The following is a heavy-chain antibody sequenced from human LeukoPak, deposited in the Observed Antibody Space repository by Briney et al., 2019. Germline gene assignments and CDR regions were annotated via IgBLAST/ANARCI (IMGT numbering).Heavy chain of an antibody. D-gene: IGHD3-22*01. CDR3: ARARTDSSGYYPLID. CDR1: GFTFSSYS. V-gene: IGHV3-21*01. CDR2: ISSSSSYI. Sequence: GGSLRLSCAAPGFTFSSYSMNWVRQAPGKGLEWVSSISSSSSYIYYADSVKGRFTISRDNAKNSLYLQMNSLRAEDTAVYYCARARTDSSGYYPLIDWGQGTLVTVSS. J-gene: IGHJ4*02.